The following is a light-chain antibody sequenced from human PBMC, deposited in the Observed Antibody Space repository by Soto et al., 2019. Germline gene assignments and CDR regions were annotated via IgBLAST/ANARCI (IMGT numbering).Light chain of an antibody. V-gene: IGKV3-20*01. J-gene: IGKJ1*01. CDR3: QPYSISPRT. CDR1: QSVSSY. Sequence: EIVLTQSPGTLSLSPGERATLSCRASQSVSSYLAWYQQKPGQAPRLLIYGASSRATGIPDRFSGSGSGTDFTLTISRLEPEDFAVYYCQPYSISPRTFGHGTKVEIK. CDR2: GAS.